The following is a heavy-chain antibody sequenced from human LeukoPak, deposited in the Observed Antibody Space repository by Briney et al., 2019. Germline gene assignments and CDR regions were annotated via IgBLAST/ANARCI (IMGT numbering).Heavy chain of an antibody. CDR1: GYSISSGYY. CDR2: IFHSGST. Sequence: SETLSLTCTVSGYSISSGYYWGWIRQSPGKGLEWIGNIFHSGSTYYNPSLKSRVTMSVDTSKNQFSLKLSSVTAADTAVYYCARDSWPEVARFDYWGQGTTVTVSS. V-gene: IGHV4-38-2*02. CDR3: ARDSWPEVARFDY. J-gene: IGHJ4*03. D-gene: IGHD1-14*01.